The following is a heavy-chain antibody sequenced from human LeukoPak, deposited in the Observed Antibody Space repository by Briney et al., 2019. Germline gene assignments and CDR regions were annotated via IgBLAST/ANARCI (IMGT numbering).Heavy chain of an antibody. Sequence: GGSLRLSCAASGFTFSSYAMHWVRQAPGKGLEWVAVISYDGSNKYYADSVKGRFTISRDNSKNTLYLQMNSLRAEDTAVYYCARDPNSGGYDYEGYYYYYYGMDVWGQGTTVIVSS. CDR2: ISYDGSNK. D-gene: IGHD5-12*01. J-gene: IGHJ6*02. V-gene: IGHV3-30*04. CDR3: ARDPNSGGYDYEGYYYYYYGMDV. CDR1: GFTFSSYA.